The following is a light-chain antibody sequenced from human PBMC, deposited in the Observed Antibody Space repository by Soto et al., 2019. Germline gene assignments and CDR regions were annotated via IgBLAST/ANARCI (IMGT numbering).Light chain of an antibody. CDR3: SSYAGSSNV. CDR2: EGN. J-gene: IGLJ1*01. V-gene: IGLV2-14*02. CDR1: SSDVGSYNL. Sequence: QSVLTQPASVSGSPGQSITISCTGSSSDVGSYNLVSWYQQYPGKAPKLMIFEGNKRPSGVPDRFSGSKSGNTASLTVSGLKAEDEADYYCSSYAGSSNVFGTGTKLTVL.